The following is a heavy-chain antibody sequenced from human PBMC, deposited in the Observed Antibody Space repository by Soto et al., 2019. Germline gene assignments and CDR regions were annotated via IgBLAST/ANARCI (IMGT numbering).Heavy chain of an antibody. CDR3: TTDQHSGTSHDY. D-gene: IGHD1-26*01. V-gene: IGHV3-15*07. CDR1: GFTFINAW. J-gene: IGHJ4*02. Sequence: GGSLRLSCAASGFTFINAWMNWVRQAPGKGLEWVGRIKRKTDGGTTDYAAPVKGRFSISRDDSKNTLYLQMNSLKTEDTAVYYCTTDQHSGTSHDYWGQGTLVTVSS. CDR2: IKRKTDGGTT.